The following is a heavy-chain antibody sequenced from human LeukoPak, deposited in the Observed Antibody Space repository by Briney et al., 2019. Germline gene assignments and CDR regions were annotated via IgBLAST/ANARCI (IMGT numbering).Heavy chain of an antibody. CDR2: IYYSGST. Sequence: SETLSLTCTVSGGSVSSGSYYWSWIRQPPGKGLEWIGYIYYSGSTNYNPSLKSRVTISVDTSKNQFSLKLSSVTAADTAVYYCARGDDYVWGSYRYAFAIWGQGTMVTVSS. J-gene: IGHJ3*02. CDR3: ARGDDYVWGSYRYAFAI. V-gene: IGHV4-61*01. D-gene: IGHD3-16*02. CDR1: GGSVSSGSYY.